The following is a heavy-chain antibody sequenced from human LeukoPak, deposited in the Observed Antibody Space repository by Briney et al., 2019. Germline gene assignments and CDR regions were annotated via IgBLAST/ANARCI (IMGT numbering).Heavy chain of an antibody. J-gene: IGHJ4*02. CDR2: INPDGSNM. CDR1: GFSFSSYW. V-gene: IGHV3-7*01. CDR3: VSGLRWLY. D-gene: IGHD2-21*01. Sequence: GGSLRLSCAASGFSFSSYWMSWVRQAPGKGLEWVANINPDGSNMLYVDSVKGRFTISRDNAKNSLYLQMNNLRAEDTAVYFCVSGLRWLYWGQGTLVTVSS.